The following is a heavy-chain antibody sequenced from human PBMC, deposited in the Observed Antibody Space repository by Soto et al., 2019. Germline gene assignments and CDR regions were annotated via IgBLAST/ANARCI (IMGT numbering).Heavy chain of an antibody. V-gene: IGHV3-23*01. CDR2: ISGSGGST. CDR3: AKDPPPHCSGGSCYWGGGY. CDR1: GFTFSSYA. D-gene: IGHD2-15*01. Sequence: GGSLRLSCAASGFTFSSYAMSWVRQAPGKGLEWVSAISGSGGSTYYADSVKGRFTISRDNSKNTLYLQMNSLRAEDTAVYYCAKDPPPHCSGGSCYWGGGYWGQGTLVTVFS. J-gene: IGHJ4*02.